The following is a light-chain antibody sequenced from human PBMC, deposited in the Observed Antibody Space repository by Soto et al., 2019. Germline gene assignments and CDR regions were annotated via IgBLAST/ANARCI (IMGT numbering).Light chain of an antibody. CDR3: AAWDDTLGGFYV. Sequence: QSVLTQPPSVSEAPGLGVTISCSGSNSNIGSNYVYWYQQLPGAAPKLLIYSTNQRSPGVPGRFSAFKSGTSASLAISALRPEDEADYYCAAWDDTLGGFYVFGTGTKVTVL. J-gene: IGLJ1*01. CDR2: STN. V-gene: IGLV1-47*02. CDR1: NSNIGSNY.